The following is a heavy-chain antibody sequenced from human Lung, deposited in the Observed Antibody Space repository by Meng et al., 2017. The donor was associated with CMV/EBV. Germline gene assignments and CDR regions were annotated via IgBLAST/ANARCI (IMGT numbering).Heavy chain of an antibody. J-gene: IGHJ4*02. CDR1: GFSLSNYW. CDR3: ARDPNEDGGVTLDN. Sequence: ESLKISXVASGFSLSNYWMTWVRQAPGKALEWVANRNQDGSQSYYVVSVRGRFTITRDNGGNSLFLQMNSLGGDDTAVYYCARDPNEDGGVTLDNWGQGIRVTVSS. V-gene: IGHV3-7*01. D-gene: IGHD5-24*01. CDR2: RNQDGSQS.